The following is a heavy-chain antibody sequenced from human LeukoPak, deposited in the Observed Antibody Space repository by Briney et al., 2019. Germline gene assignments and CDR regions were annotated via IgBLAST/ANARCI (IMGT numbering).Heavy chain of an antibody. Sequence: PGGSLRLSCAASGFTIGTYSMNWVRQAPGKGLEWVSTISGRGVGTYYADSVKGRFTISRDNSQNTLYLQMNSLGADDTAVYYCAKGATVRGVPNYYYYHMDVWGKGTTVTVSS. CDR3: AKGATVRGVPNYYYYHMDV. CDR1: GFTIGTYS. D-gene: IGHD3-10*01. J-gene: IGHJ6*03. V-gene: IGHV3-23*01. CDR2: ISGRGVGT.